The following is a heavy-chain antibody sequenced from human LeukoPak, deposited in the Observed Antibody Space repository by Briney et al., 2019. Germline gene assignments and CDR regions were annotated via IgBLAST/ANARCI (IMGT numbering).Heavy chain of an antibody. Sequence: SETLSLTCAVYGGSFSGYYWSWIRQPPGKGLEWIGEINHSGSTNYNPSLKSRVTISVDTSKNQLSLKLSSVTAADTAVYYCARRSTVTTRGHWFDPWGQGTLVTVSS. V-gene: IGHV4-34*01. CDR2: INHSGST. CDR3: ARRSTVTTRGHWFDP. J-gene: IGHJ5*02. D-gene: IGHD4-17*01. CDR1: GGSFSGYY.